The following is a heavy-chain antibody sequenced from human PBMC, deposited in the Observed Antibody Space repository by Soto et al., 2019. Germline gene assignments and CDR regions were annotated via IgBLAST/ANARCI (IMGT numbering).Heavy chain of an antibody. CDR1: GDSVSSNSAA. D-gene: IGHD3-3*01. CDR3: ARERRTIFGVVISRRPRNWFDP. CDR2: TYYRSKWYN. J-gene: IGHJ5*02. Sequence: SQTLSLTCAISGDSVSSNSAAWHWIRPSPSRGLEWLGRTYYRSKWYNDYAVSVKSRITINPDTSKNQFYLQLNSVTPEDTAVYYCARERRTIFGVVISRRPRNWFDPWGQGTLVTVSS. V-gene: IGHV6-1*01.